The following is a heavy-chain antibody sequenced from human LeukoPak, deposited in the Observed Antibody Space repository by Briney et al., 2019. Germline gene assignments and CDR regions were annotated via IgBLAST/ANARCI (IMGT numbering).Heavy chain of an antibody. D-gene: IGHD2-15*01. Sequence: GGSLRLSCAASGFTFSSYAMNWVRQAPGKGLEWVSGISDSGGRTFCADSVKGRFTISRDNSKNTLYLQMNSLRADDTAIYYCAKDLQVVKPFFFHYWGQGTLVTVSS. V-gene: IGHV3-23*01. CDR3: AKDLQVVKPFFFHY. CDR1: GFTFSSYA. CDR2: ISDSGGRT. J-gene: IGHJ4*02.